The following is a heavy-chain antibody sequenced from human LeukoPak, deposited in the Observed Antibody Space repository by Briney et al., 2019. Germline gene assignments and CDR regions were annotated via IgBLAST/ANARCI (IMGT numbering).Heavy chain of an antibody. CDR2: IYYSGST. CDR3: ARLTIIEDSPAYFDY. CDR1: GGSISSGGYY. V-gene: IGHV4-31*03. Sequence: SETLSLTCTVSGGSISSGGYYWSWIRQHPGKGLEWIGYIYYSGSTYYNPSLKSRVTISVDTYKNQFSLKLSSVTAADTAVYYCARLTIIEDSPAYFDYWGQGTLVTVSS. D-gene: IGHD2-15*01. J-gene: IGHJ4*02.